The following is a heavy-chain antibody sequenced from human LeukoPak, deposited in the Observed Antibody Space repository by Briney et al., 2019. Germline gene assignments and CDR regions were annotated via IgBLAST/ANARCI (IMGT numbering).Heavy chain of an antibody. CDR3: AKDSKAVTGTGNIDY. CDR2: ISWDGAYT. V-gene: IGHV3-43*01. CDR1: GFTFDDYT. Sequence: GGSLRLSCAASGFTFDDYTMHWIRQAPGKGLEWVSLISWDGAYTYYADSVRGRLTTSRDNSRNSLYLQMNSLRAQDTALYYCAKDSKAVTGTGNIDYWGQGTLVTVSS. D-gene: IGHD6-19*01. J-gene: IGHJ4*02.